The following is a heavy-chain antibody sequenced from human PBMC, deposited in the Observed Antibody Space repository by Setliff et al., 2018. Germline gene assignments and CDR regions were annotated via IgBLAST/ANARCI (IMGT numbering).Heavy chain of an antibody. CDR1: GFTFSSYS. D-gene: IGHD2-15*01. Sequence: GGSLRLSCAASGFTFSSYSMNWVRQAPGKGLEWVSYISSSSSTIYYADSVKGRFTISRDNAKNSLYLQMNSLRAEDTAVYYCARGAPGSLFDYWGQGTLVTVSS. J-gene: IGHJ4*02. V-gene: IGHV3-48*04. CDR3: ARGAPGSLFDY. CDR2: ISSSSSTI.